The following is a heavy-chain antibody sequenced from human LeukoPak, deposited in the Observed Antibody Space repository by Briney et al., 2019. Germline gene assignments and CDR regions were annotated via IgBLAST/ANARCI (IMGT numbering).Heavy chain of an antibody. CDR3: AKGWASIVVVVAATRSYGMDV. CDR1: GFTFSSYG. J-gene: IGHJ6*02. V-gene: IGHV3-30*18. Sequence: GGSLRLSCAASGFTFSSYGMHWVRQAPGRGLEWVAVISYDGSNKYYADSVKGRFTISRDNSKNTLYLQMNSLRAEDTAVYYCAKGWASIVVVVAATRSYGMDVWGQGTTVTVSS. D-gene: IGHD2-15*01. CDR2: ISYDGSNK.